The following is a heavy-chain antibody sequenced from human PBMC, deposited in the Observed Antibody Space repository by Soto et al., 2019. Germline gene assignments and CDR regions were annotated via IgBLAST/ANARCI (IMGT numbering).Heavy chain of an antibody. CDR1: GFPFSSYW. J-gene: IGHJ4*02. Sequence: EVQLVESGGGLVQPGGSLRLSCAASGFPFSSYWMHWVRQVPGKGPMWVSRIKSDGSGTYYADSVQGRFIMSRDNAQDXXHPQMNSLRVEDTAVYYCVRGDGDYHDGNGYLGRHWGQGTLVTVSS. D-gene: IGHD3-22*01. V-gene: IGHV3-74*01. CDR2: IKSDGSGT. CDR3: VRGDGDYHDGNGYLGRH.